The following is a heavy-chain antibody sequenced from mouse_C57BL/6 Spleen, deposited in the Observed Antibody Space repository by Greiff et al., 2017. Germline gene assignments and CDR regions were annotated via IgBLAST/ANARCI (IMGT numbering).Heavy chain of an antibody. CDR1: GYTFTDYN. J-gene: IGHJ3*01. Sequence: EVKLLESGPELVKPGASVKIPCKASGYTFTDYNMDWVKQSHGKSLEWIGDINPNNGGTIYNQKFKGKATLTVDKSSSTAYMELRSLTSEDTAVYYCARLDYGSSYGFAYWGQGTLVTVSA. V-gene: IGHV1-18*01. CDR3: ARLDYGSSYGFAY. CDR2: INPNNGGT. D-gene: IGHD1-1*01.